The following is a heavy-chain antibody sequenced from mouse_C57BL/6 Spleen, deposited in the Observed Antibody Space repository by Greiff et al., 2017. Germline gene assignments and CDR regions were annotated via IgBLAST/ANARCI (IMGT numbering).Heavy chain of an antibody. Sequence: QVQLQQSGAELVRPGTSVKVSCKASGYAFTNYLIEWVKQRPGQGLEWIGVINPGSGGTNYNEKFKGKATLTADKSSSTAYMQLSSRTSEDSAVYFCACLRTWFAYWGQGTLVTVSA. V-gene: IGHV1-54*01. CDR2: INPGSGGT. CDR1: GYAFTNYL. CDR3: ACLRTWFAY. J-gene: IGHJ3*01. D-gene: IGHD1-1*01.